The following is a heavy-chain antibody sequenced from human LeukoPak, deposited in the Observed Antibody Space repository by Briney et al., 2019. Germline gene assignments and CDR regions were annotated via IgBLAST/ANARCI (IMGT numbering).Heavy chain of an antibody. CDR3: AKKGLVGTTDLRAFDY. Sequence: PGGSLRLSCAASGFTFSSYSMNWVRQAPGKGLEWVSGISSGGVGIYYADSVRGRFTISRDNSKNTLYLQMNSLRAEDTAVYYCAKKGLVGTTDLRAFDYWGQGTLVTVSS. J-gene: IGHJ4*02. CDR1: GFTFSSYS. V-gene: IGHV3-23*01. CDR2: ISSGGVGI. D-gene: IGHD1-26*01.